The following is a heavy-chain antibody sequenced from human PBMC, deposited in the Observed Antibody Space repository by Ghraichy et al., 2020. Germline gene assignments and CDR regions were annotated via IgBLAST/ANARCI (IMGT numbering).Heavy chain of an antibody. CDR2: INHSGST. D-gene: IGHD6-13*01. CDR1: GGSFSGYY. V-gene: IGHV4-34*01. Sequence: SETLSLTCAVYGGSFSGYYWSWIRQPPGKGLEWIGEINHSGSTNYNPSLKSRVTISVDTSKNQFSLKLSSVTAADTAVYYCARGPGYSSSWYYYYYMDVWGKGTTVTVSS. CDR3: ARGPGYSSSWYYYYYMDV. J-gene: IGHJ6*03.